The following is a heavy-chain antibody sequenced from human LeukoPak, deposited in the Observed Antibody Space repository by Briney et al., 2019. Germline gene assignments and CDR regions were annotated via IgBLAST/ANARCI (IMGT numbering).Heavy chain of an antibody. CDR3: AKDMRAGILWFGAGDY. CDR1: GFTFDDYA. Sequence: GGSLRLSCAASGFTFDDYAMHWVRQAPGKGLEWVSGISWNSGSIGYADSVKGRFTISRDNAKNSLYLQMNSLRAEDTALYYCAKDMRAGILWFGAGDYWGQGTLVTVSS. CDR2: ISWNSGSI. J-gene: IGHJ4*02. D-gene: IGHD3-10*01. V-gene: IGHV3-9*01.